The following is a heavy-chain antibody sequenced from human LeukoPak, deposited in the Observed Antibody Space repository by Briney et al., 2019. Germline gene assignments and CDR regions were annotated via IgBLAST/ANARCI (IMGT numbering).Heavy chain of an antibody. J-gene: IGHJ6*03. CDR1: AFTFDDYG. Sequence: AGGSLRLSCAASAFTFDDYGMHWVRQAPGKGLEWVAFIRYDGSNKYYADSVKGRFTISRDNSKNTLYLQMNSLRAEDTAVYYCAKDGEEDIVVVPAAPHYYYMDVWGKGTTVTVSS. CDR2: IRYDGSNK. D-gene: IGHD2-2*01. CDR3: AKDGEEDIVVVPAAPHYYYMDV. V-gene: IGHV3-30*02.